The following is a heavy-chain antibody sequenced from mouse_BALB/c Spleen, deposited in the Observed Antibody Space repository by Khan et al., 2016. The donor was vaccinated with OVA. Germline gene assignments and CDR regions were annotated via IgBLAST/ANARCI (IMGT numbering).Heavy chain of an antibody. CDR2: ISDLAYTI. D-gene: IGHD1-2*01. CDR3: VRGRGTAPFAY. Sequence: EVELVESGGGLVQPGGSRKLSCAASGFTFSDYGMAWVRQAPGKGPEWVAFISDLAYTIYYADTVTGRFTISRENAKKILYLEMSSLRSEDTAMYYCVRGRGTAPFAYWGLGTLVTVSA. J-gene: IGHJ3*01. V-gene: IGHV5-15*02. CDR1: GFTFSDYG.